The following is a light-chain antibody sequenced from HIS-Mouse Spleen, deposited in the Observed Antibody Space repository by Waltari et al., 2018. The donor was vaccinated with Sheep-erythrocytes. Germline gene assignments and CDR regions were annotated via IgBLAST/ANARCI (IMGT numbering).Light chain of an antibody. CDR3: CSYAGSSTWV. J-gene: IGLJ3*02. Sequence: QSALTQPRSVSGSPGQSVTISCTGTSSDVGGYNYVSWYQQHPGKAPKLMIYEVSNRPAGVSNRFSGPKSGNAASLTISGLQAEYEADYYCCSYAGSSTWVFGGGTKLTVL. CDR2: EVS. V-gene: IGLV2-11*01. CDR1: SSDVGGYNY.